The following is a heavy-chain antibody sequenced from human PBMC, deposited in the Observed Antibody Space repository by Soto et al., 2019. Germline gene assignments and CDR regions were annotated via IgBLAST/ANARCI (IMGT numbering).Heavy chain of an antibody. CDR3: AKFNVAFDY. V-gene: IGHV3-23*01. CDR1: GFTFSSYA. Sequence: GESLKISCAASGFTFSSYAMSWVRQAPGKGLEWVSAISGSGGSTYYADSVKGRFTISRDNSKNTLYLQMNSLRAEDTAVYYCAKFNVAFDYWGQGTLVTVSS. J-gene: IGHJ4*02. CDR2: ISGSGGST. D-gene: IGHD3-16*01.